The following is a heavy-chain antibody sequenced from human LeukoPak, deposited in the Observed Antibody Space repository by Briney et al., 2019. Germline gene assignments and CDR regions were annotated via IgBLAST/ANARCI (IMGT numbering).Heavy chain of an antibody. V-gene: IGHV4-34*01. D-gene: IGHD3-22*01. CDR3: SRQVVGNDY. CDR1: GESSFSNYY. Sequence: PSETLSLTCAVYGESSFSNYYWSWIRQTPGGPLEWIGEINHSGYTNYNPSLKSRVTLSIDTSKNQFSLRLNSVTAADTAVYYCSRQVVGNDYWGQGTLVTVSS. CDR2: INHSGYT. J-gene: IGHJ4*02.